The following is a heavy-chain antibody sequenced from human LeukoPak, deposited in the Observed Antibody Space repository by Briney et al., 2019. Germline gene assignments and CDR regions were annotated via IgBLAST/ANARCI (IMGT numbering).Heavy chain of an antibody. V-gene: IGHV1-69*01. CDR1: GGTFSSYE. D-gene: IGHD5-18*01. CDR2: IIPIFGTA. CDR3: ARMEGNSYSDY. Sequence: ASVKVSCKASGGTFSSYEINWVRQAPGQGLEWMGGIIPIFGTANSAQKSRGRVSITADESTSTAYMELSSLRSEDTAVYYCARMEGNSYSDYWGQGTLVTVSS. J-gene: IGHJ4*02.